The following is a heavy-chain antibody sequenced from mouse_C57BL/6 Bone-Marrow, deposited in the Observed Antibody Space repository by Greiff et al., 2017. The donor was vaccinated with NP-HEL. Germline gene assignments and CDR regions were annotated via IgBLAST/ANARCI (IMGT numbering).Heavy chain of an antibody. J-gene: IGHJ4*01. V-gene: IGHV3-6*01. Sequence: EVKLQESGPGLVKPSQSLSLTCSVTGYSITSGYYWNWIRQFPGNKLEWMGYISYDGSNNYNPSLKNRISITRDTSKNQFFLKLNTVTTEDTATYYCARGGVSRQGTYAMDYWGQGTSVTVSS. CDR1: GYSITSGYY. CDR2: ISYDGSN. D-gene: IGHD2-12*01. CDR3: ARGGVSRQGTYAMDY.